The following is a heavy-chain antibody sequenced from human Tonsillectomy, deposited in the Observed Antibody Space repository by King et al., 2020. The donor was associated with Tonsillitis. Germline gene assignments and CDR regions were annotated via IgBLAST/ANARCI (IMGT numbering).Heavy chain of an antibody. J-gene: IGHJ3*02. CDR2: IYNSGST. Sequence: QLQESGPGLVKPSETLSLTSTVSGGSISSYYWSWSRQPPGKGLEWIGYIYNSGSTNYNPSLKSRVTISVDTSKNQFSLKLISVTAADTAVYYCARGDLLWFGELLLGAFDIWGQRTMVTVSS. D-gene: IGHD3-10*01. CDR3: ARGDLLWFGELLLGAFDI. CDR1: GGSISSYY. V-gene: IGHV4-59*01.